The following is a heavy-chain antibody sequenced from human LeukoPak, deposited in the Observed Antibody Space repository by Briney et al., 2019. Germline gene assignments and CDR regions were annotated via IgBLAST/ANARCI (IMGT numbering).Heavy chain of an antibody. D-gene: IGHD2-2*03. Sequence: ASVKVSCKASGYTFTSSGISWVRRAHGQGLEWMGWVSTYSGNTNYAQKFQGRVTMTRDTSTNIAYMELKNLGPDDTAIYYCARDLGYCSFGFGLGNCNRKWFDPWGQGTLVSVSS. CDR1: GYTFTSSG. V-gene: IGHV1-18*01. CDR2: VSTYSGNT. CDR3: ARDLGYCSFGFGLGNCNRKWFDP. J-gene: IGHJ5*02.